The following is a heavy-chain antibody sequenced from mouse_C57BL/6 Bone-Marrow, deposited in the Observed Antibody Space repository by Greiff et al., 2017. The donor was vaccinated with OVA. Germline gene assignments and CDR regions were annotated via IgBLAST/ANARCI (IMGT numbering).Heavy chain of an antibody. CDR2: ISSGGSYT. Sequence: EVKLMESGGDLVKPGGSLKLSCAASGFTFSSYGMSWVRQTPDKRLEWVATISSGGSYTYYPDSVKGRFTISRDNAKNTLYLQMSSLKSEDTAMYYCARRCYSKGFAYWGQGTLVTVSA. J-gene: IGHJ3*01. CDR3: ARRCYSKGFAY. D-gene: IGHD2-5*01. CDR1: GFTFSSYG. V-gene: IGHV5-6*02.